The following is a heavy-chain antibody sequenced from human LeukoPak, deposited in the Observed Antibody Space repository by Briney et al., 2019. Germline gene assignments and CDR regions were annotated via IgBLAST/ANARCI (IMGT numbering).Heavy chain of an antibody. D-gene: IGHD3-9*01. J-gene: IGHJ4*02. CDR3: TRDLTISGPIGY. V-gene: IGHV1-2*06. Sequence: ASVKVSCKASGDIFTDYAIHWVRQAPGQGLEWMGRIDPLSGGTNYAQKFQGRVTLTRDASISTAYMELSRLRSDDTAFYYCTRDLTISGPIGYWGQETLVTVSS. CDR1: GDIFTDYA. CDR2: IDPLSGGT.